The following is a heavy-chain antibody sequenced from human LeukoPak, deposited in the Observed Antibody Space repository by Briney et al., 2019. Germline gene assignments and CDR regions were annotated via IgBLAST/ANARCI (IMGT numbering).Heavy chain of an antibody. Sequence: ASVKVSCKASGYTFTGYYMHWARQAPGQGLEWMGWINPNSGGTNYAQKFQGRVTMTRDTSISTAYMELSRLRSDDTAVYYCARDRSGSYSSWFDPWGQGTLVTVSS. CDR1: GYTFTGYY. J-gene: IGHJ5*02. CDR2: INPNSGGT. CDR3: ARDRSGSYSSWFDP. D-gene: IGHD1-26*01. V-gene: IGHV1-2*02.